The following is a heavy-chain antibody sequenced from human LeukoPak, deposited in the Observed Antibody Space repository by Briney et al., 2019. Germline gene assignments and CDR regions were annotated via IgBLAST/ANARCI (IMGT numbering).Heavy chain of an antibody. D-gene: IGHD3-10*01. J-gene: IGHJ4*02. CDR1: GGSISSYY. CDR3: AREGFGESFDY. CDR2: IYYSGST. Sequence: SETLSLTCTVSGGSISSYYWSWIRQPPGKGLEWIGYIYYSGSTNYNPSLKSRVTISVDTSKNQFSLKLSSVTAADTAVYYCAREGFGESFDYWGQGTLVTVSS. V-gene: IGHV4-59*01.